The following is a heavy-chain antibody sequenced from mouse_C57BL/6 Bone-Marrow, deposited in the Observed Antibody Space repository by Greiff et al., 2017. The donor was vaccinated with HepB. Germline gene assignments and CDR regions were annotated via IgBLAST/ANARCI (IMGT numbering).Heavy chain of an antibody. CDR1: GYTFTDYE. J-gene: IGHJ2*01. Sequence: VKLMESGAELVRPGASVTLSCKASGYTFTDYEMHWVKQTPVHGLEWIGAIDPETGGTAYNQKFKGKAILTADKSSSTAYMELRSLTSEDSAVYYCTKIGSSYGYWGQGTTLTVSS. V-gene: IGHV1-15*01. CDR2: IDPETGGT. CDR3: TKIGSSYGY. D-gene: IGHD1-1*01.